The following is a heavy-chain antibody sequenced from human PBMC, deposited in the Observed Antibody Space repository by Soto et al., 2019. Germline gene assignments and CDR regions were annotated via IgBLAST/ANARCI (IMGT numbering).Heavy chain of an antibody. D-gene: IGHD6-19*01. V-gene: IGHV3-23*01. J-gene: IGHJ4*02. CDR1: GFTFSSYA. CDR3: AKGYSSGWSEGYFDY. CDR2: VSGTYGT. Sequence: PGGSLRLSCAASGFTFSSYAMSWFRQAPGKGLEWVSSVSGTYGTHYADSVKGRFTISRDTSLNTLFLHMNSLRAEDTAVYYCAKGYSSGWSEGYFDYWGQGTLVTVSS.